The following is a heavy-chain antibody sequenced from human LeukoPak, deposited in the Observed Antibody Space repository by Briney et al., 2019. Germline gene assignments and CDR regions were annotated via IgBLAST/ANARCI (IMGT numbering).Heavy chain of an antibody. CDR1: GYTFTNYG. CDR2: ISIYNGNT. Sequence: GASVKVSCKASGYTFTNYGISWVRQAPGQGLEWMGWISIYNGNTDYAQKLRGRVTMTTNTPTSTAYMELRSLRSDDTAVYYCARITYDFWSGYYMPDDPWGQGTLVTVSS. V-gene: IGHV1-18*01. J-gene: IGHJ5*02. D-gene: IGHD3-3*01. CDR3: ARITYDFWSGYYMPDDP.